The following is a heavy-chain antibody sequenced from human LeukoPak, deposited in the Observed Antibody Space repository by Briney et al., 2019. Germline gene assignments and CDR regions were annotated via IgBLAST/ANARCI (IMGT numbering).Heavy chain of an antibody. CDR2: INREGSQI. J-gene: IGHJ4*02. Sequence: GGSLRLSCAASGFTLTTSWMTWVRQAPGKGLEWVTNINREGSQIDYMDSVKGRFTISRDSANHALYLQMNSLRAEGTAVYYCARGGLTAGFDYWGQGTLVTVSS. CDR1: GFTLTTSW. CDR3: ARGGLTAGFDY. V-gene: IGHV3-7*01.